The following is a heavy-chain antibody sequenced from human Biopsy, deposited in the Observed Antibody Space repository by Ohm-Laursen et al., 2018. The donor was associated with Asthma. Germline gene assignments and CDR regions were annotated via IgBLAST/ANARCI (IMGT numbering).Heavy chain of an antibody. Sequence: ASVKASCQASGYNFISFAIHWVRQAPGQRLEWMGRINPNSGGTNYAQKFQGRVTMTRDTSISTAYMEVSRLRSDDTAVYYCARGQKSAGDRWFDPWGQETLVTVSS. J-gene: IGHJ5*02. CDR2: INPNSGGT. V-gene: IGHV1-2*06. CDR3: ARGQKSAGDRWFDP. D-gene: IGHD6-13*01. CDR1: GYNFISFA.